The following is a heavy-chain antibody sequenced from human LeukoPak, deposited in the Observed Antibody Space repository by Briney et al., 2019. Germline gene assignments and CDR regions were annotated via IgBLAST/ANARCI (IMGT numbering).Heavy chain of an antibody. Sequence: PGGSLRLSCAASGFTFSSYAMHWVRQAPGKGLEWVAVISYDGSNKYYADSVRGRFTISRDNSKNTLYLQMNSLRAEDTAVYYCARDNSKSQWSFDYWGQGTLDTVSS. J-gene: IGHJ4*02. CDR3: ARDNSKSQWSFDY. CDR2: ISYDGSNK. D-gene: IGHD4-23*01. V-gene: IGHV3-30*04. CDR1: GFTFSSYA.